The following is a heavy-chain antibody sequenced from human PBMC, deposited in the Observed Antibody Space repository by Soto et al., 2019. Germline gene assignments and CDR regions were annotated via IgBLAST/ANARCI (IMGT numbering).Heavy chain of an antibody. CDR3: ARGGMRYSSSWFDY. J-gene: IGHJ4*02. CDR1: GGSISSYY. Sequence: QVQLQESGPGLVKPSETLSLTCTVSGGSISSYYWSWIRQPPGKGLEWIGYIYYSGSTNYNPSLTCRVTISVDTSKTQFSLKLSSGTAADTAVYYCARGGMRYSSSWFDYWGQGTLVTVSS. CDR2: IYYSGST. D-gene: IGHD6-13*01. V-gene: IGHV4-59*01.